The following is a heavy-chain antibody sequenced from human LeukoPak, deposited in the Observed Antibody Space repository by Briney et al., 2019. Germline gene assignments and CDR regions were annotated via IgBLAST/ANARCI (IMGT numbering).Heavy chain of an antibody. D-gene: IGHD1-14*01. CDR1: KFTFSSYW. Sequence: PGGSLRLSCAASKFTFSSYWMSWVRQVPGKGLEWVANIKEDGSEKYYVDSVKGRFTISRDNAKNSLYLQMNSLGAEDAAIYYCARVTVALRRITALDSWGQGTLVTVSS. CDR3: ARVTVALRRITALDS. CDR2: IKEDGSEK. V-gene: IGHV3-7*01. J-gene: IGHJ4*02.